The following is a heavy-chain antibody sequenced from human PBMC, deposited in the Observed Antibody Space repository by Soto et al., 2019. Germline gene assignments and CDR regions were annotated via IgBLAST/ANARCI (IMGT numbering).Heavy chain of an antibody. D-gene: IGHD3-3*01. J-gene: IGHJ5*01. CDR2: INTYKGDT. V-gene: IGHV1-18*04. CDR3: ARDAAFWSGRNLNWFDS. Sequence: QVHLVQSGAEVKEPGASVKVSCKASGYTFRNYAITWVRQAPGQGLEWMGWINTYKGDTNDAHKFQGRVTMTTDTATSTAYRELRSLRSDDTAIDYCARDAAFWSGRNLNWFDSWGQGTLVTVSS. CDR1: GYTFRNYA.